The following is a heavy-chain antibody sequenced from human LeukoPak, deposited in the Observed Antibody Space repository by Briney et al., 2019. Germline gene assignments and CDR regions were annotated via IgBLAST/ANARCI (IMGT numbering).Heavy chain of an antibody. Sequence: ASVKVSCKASGYTFTGHYMHWVRQAPGQGLEWMGWSNPNSGGTNYAQKFQGRVTMTRDTSISTAYMELSRLRSDDTAVYYCARVSVSVRVAARRFDYWGQGTLVTVSS. CDR1: GYTFTGHY. CDR2: SNPNSGGT. D-gene: IGHD6-6*01. V-gene: IGHV1-2*02. CDR3: ARVSVSVRVAARRFDY. J-gene: IGHJ4*02.